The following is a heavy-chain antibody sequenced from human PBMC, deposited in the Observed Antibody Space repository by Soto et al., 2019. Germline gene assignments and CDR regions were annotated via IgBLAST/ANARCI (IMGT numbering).Heavy chain of an antibody. D-gene: IGHD5-12*01. V-gene: IGHV3-49*03. J-gene: IGHJ3*02. CDR1: GFRLGDYA. CDR3: GSGGGDGYNYDAFDI. Sequence: GGSLRLSCTASGFRLGDYAMNWFRQAPGKGLAWVGFSRSKTYGGTAEFAASVNGRFTISRDASENIAYLQMNSLKSDDTAVYFCGSGGGDGYNYDAFDIWGHGTMVTVSS. CDR2: SRSKTYGGTA.